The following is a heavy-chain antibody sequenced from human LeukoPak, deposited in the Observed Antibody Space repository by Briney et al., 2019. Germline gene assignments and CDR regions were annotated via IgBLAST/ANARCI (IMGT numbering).Heavy chain of an antibody. V-gene: IGHV3-53*01. CDR1: GFTVSSNY. Sequence: GGSLRLSCAASGFTVSSNYMSWVRQAPGKGLEWVSVIYSGGSTYYADSVKGRFTISRDNSKNTLYLQMNSLRAEDTAVYYCAREGPAYYDSSGYPPPLWYWGQGTLVTVSS. CDR2: IYSGGST. CDR3: AREGPAYYDSSGYPPPLWY. D-gene: IGHD3-22*01. J-gene: IGHJ4*02.